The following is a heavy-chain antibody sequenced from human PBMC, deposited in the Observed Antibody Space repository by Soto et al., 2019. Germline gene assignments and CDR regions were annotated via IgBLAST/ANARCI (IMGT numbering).Heavy chain of an antibody. CDR1: GFTFSSYG. CDR3: AKLGDYSPTQYGVDV. J-gene: IGHJ6*02. Sequence: GGSLRLSCAASGFTFSSYGMTWVRQAPGKGLEWVSAISGSGGSTYYTDSVKGRFTISRDNSKNTLFLQMNSLRAEDTAVYYCAKLGDYSPTQYGVDVWGQGTTVTVSS. CDR2: ISGSGGST. D-gene: IGHD2-21*01. V-gene: IGHV3-23*01.